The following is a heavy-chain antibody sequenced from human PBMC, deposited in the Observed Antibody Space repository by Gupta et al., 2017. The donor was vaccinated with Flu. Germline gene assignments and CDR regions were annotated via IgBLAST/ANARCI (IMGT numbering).Heavy chain of an antibody. CDR2: LNTDTRNP. CDR3: ARGRFFGVSPAGY. D-gene: IGHD3-3*01. Sequence: RQAPGQGREWMGWLNTDTRNPTYAQGFKGRFVMSSDTSFSTAYLHINSLTTEDTAVYYCARGRFFGVSPAGYWGQGTQVTVSS. J-gene: IGHJ4*02. V-gene: IGHV7-4-1*02.